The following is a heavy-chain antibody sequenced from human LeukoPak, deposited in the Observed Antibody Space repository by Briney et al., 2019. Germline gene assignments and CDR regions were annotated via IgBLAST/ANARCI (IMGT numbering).Heavy chain of an antibody. CDR3: ASGPLTYRYCSSTSCYVNYFDY. CDR2: ISYDGSNK. Sequence: QPGRSLRLSCAASGFTFSSYGMHWVRQAPGKGLEWVAVISYDGSNKYYADSVKGRFTISRDNSKNTLYLQMNSLRAEDTAVYYCASGPLTYRYCSSTSCYVNYFDYWGQGTLVTVSS. CDR1: GFTFSSYG. V-gene: IGHV3-30*03. J-gene: IGHJ4*02. D-gene: IGHD2-2*01.